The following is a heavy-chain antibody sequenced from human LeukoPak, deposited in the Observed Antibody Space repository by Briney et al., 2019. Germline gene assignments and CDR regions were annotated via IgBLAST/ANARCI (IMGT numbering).Heavy chain of an antibody. CDR2: IYYSGST. Sequence: PSETLSLTCTVSGGSISSSSYYWGWIRQPPGKGLEWIGSIYYSGSTYYNPSLKSRVTISVDTSKNQFSLKLSSVTAADTAVYYCARQGVGATDAFDIWGRGTMVTVSS. J-gene: IGHJ3*02. CDR1: GGSISSSSYY. V-gene: IGHV4-39*01. D-gene: IGHD1-26*01. CDR3: ARQGVGATDAFDI.